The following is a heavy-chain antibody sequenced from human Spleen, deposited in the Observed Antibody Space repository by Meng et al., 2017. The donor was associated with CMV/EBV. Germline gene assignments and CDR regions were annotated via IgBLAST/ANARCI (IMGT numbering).Heavy chain of an antibody. CDR1: GGTFSSYA. Sequence: SVKVSCKASGGTFSSYAFSWVRQAPGQGLEWMGGIIPFFSPANYPQKFQGRVTITTDESTSTAYMDLSSLRSEDTAVYYCARGPSYGGIKGGFDYWGQGTLVTVSS. J-gene: IGHJ4*02. CDR3: ARGPSYGGIKGGFDY. D-gene: IGHD2-15*01. V-gene: IGHV1-69*05. CDR2: IIPFFSPA.